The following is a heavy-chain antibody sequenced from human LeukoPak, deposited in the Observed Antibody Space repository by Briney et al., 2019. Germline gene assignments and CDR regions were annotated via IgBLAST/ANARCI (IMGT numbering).Heavy chain of an antibody. Sequence: PSETLSLACAVSGGSISSGGYSWSWIRQPPGKGLEWIGYIYHSGSTYYNPSLKSRVTISVDRSKNQFSLKLSSVTAADTAVYYCARDWGSGWFLDAFDIWGQGTMVTVSS. D-gene: IGHD6-19*01. CDR3: ARDWGSGWFLDAFDI. CDR1: GGSISSGGYS. CDR2: IYHSGST. V-gene: IGHV4-30-2*01. J-gene: IGHJ3*02.